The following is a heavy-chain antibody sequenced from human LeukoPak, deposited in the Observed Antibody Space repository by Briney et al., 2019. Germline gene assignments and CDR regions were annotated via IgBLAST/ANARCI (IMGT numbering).Heavy chain of an antibody. CDR1: GFSFSSYG. Sequence: GGSLRLSCAASGFSFSSYGMHWVRLAPGKGLEWVAVISYDGSNKYYADSVKGRFTISRDNSKNTLYLQMNSLRAEDTAVYYCAKASRYLGSGSYYRDAFDIWGQGTMVTVSS. CDR2: ISYDGSNK. V-gene: IGHV3-30*18. D-gene: IGHD3-10*02. J-gene: IGHJ3*02. CDR3: AKASRYLGSGSYYRDAFDI.